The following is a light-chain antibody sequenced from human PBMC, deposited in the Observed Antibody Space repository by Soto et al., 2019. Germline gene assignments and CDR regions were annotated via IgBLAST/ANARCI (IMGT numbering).Light chain of an antibody. V-gene: IGKV3-15*01. CDR1: QSVSSN. J-gene: IGKJ5*01. Sequence: IMMEISTAAESGAPEERGTRCCRSRQSVSSNLAWYQQKPGQAPRLLIYGASTRATGIPARFSGSGSGTEFTLTFSILQSEDSAIYYCQHADTFPITFGQGTRLEIK. CDR2: GAS. CDR3: QHADTFPIT.